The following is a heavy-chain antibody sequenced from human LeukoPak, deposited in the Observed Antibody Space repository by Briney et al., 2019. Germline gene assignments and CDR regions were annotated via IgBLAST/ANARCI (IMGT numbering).Heavy chain of an antibody. Sequence: SETLSLTCTVSGVSISSYYWSWIRQPPGKGLEWIGYIYYSGSTNYNPSLKSRVTISVDTSKNQFSLKLSSVTAADTAVYYCASSYDSSGSVLFDYWGQGTLVTVSS. CDR2: IYYSGST. J-gene: IGHJ4*02. D-gene: IGHD3-22*01. V-gene: IGHV4-59*01. CDR3: ASSYDSSGSVLFDY. CDR1: GVSISSYY.